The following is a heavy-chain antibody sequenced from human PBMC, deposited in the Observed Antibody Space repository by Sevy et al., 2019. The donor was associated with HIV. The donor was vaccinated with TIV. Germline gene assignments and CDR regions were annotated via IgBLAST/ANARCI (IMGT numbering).Heavy chain of an antibody. D-gene: IGHD6-19*01. V-gene: IGHV3-23*01. J-gene: IGHJ4*02. CDR2: ISFSGGST. Sequence: GGSLRLSCAASGFTFSTYAMTWVRQAPGKGLEWVSVISFSGGSTYYADSVKGRFTISRDNSKNTLYLQMNSLRVEDTAVYYCAREDIRVAGIGYYFHSWGQGTLVTVSS. CDR1: GFTFSTYA. CDR3: AREDIRVAGIGYYFHS.